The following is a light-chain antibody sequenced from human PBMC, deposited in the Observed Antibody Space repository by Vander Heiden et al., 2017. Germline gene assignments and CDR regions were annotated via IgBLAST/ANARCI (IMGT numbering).Light chain of an antibody. CDR3: AAWDDSLNGNWV. Sequence: QSLLPQPPSASGTPGQRVTISCSGRSSNIGSNTVNWYQQLPGTAPKLLIYSNNQRPSGVPDRFSGSKSGTSAALAISGLQSEDEADDYCAAWDDSLNGNWVFGGGTKLTVL. CDR1: SSNIGSNT. J-gene: IGLJ3*02. CDR2: SNN. V-gene: IGLV1-44*01.